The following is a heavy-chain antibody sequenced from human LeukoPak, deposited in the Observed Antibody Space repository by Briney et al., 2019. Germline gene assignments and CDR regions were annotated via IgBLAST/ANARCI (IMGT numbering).Heavy chain of an antibody. CDR1: GYTFIAYY. Sequence: ASVKVSCKASGYTFIAYYMHWVRQAPGQGLEWMGRINPNSGGSNYAQKFQGRVTMTRDTSISTAYMELSGLRSEDTAVYYCARGKNEVDYWGQGTLVTVSS. CDR3: ARGKNEVDY. J-gene: IGHJ4*02. V-gene: IGHV1-2*06. CDR2: INPNSGGS.